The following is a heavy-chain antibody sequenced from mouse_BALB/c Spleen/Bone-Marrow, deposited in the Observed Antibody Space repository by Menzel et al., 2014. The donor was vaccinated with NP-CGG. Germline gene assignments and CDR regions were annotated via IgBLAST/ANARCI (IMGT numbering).Heavy chain of an antibody. CDR2: SRNKANGYTT. V-gene: IGHV7-3*02. J-gene: IGHJ1*01. Sequence: DVKLVESGGGLAQPGGSLRLSCATSGFTFSDYYMSWVCKPPGKALEWLGFSRNKANGYTTEYSASVKGRFTISRDNTQSILDLQMNNRRAEDSTTYYCARDINYGIYWYFDVWGAGTTGTVSS. CDR1: GFTFSDYY. CDR3: ARDINYGIYWYFDV. D-gene: IGHD1-1*02.